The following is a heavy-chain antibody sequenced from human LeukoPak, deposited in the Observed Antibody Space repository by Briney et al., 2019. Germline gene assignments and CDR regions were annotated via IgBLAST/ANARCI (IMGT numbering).Heavy chain of an antibody. D-gene: IGHD3-10*01. CDR2: IKQDGGEK. Sequence: GGSLRLSCAASGFTFSTYWMSWVRQAPGKGLEWVANIKQDGGEKYYLDSVKGRFTISRDNAKNSLYLQMNSLRAEDTAVYYCARAIPKMVRGVIQVGWFDYWGQGTLVTVSS. V-gene: IGHV3-7*01. J-gene: IGHJ4*02. CDR1: GFTFSTYW. CDR3: ARAIPKMVRGVIQVGWFDY.